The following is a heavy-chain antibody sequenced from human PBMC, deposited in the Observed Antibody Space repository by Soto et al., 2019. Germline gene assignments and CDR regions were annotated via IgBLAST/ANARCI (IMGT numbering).Heavy chain of an antibody. CDR3: ARGIGAESSFYYYFVMDV. CDR2: INHSGST. J-gene: IGHJ6*02. CDR1: GGSFSAYH. V-gene: IGHV4-34*01. D-gene: IGHD3-16*01. Sequence: SENLSLTCAVYGGSFSAYHRSWIRQPPGKGLEWIGEINHSGSTKYNPSLKSRVTISVDTSKNQFSLKLSSVTAADTAVYYCARGIGAESSFYYYFVMDVWGQGTTVTVSS.